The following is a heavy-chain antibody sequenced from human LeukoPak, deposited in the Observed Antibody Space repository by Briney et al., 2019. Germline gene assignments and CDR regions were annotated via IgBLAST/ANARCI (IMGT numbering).Heavy chain of an antibody. CDR1: GFSFSTYN. V-gene: IGHV3-21*01. J-gene: IGHJ4*02. CDR2: ISGSSSYI. D-gene: IGHD1-26*01. CDR3: ARDLLGWDLHYFDY. Sequence: GSLDLSGAASGFSFSTYNMNWVRQAPGKGLEWVSSISGSSSYIYYADSVKGRFSISRDNANNSLYLKMNSMRAEDTAVYYCARDLLGWDLHYFDYWGQGTLVTVSS.